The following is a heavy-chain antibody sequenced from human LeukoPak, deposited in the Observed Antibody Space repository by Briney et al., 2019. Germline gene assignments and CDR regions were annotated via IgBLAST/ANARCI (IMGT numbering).Heavy chain of an antibody. CDR1: GYSISSGYY. V-gene: IGHV4-38-2*01. Sequence: TSETLSLTCAVSGYSISSGYYWGWIRQPPGKGLEWIGSIYHSGSTNYNPSLKSRVTISVDTSKNQFSLKLSSVTAADTAVYYCARGAGTSPFDYWGQGTLVTVSS. J-gene: IGHJ4*02. D-gene: IGHD6-13*01. CDR3: ARGAGTSPFDY. CDR2: IYHSGST.